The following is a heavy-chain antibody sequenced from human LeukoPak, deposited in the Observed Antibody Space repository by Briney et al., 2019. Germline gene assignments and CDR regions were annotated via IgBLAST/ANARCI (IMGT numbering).Heavy chain of an antibody. CDR2: INHRGSS. V-gene: IGHV4-34*01. Sequence: SETLSLTCAVYGESFSAYFWNWIRQPPGKPLEYIGEINHRGSSHYNPSLKTRVTLSVDTSKNQFSLKLTSVTAADTAVYFCARGSSFDGYCSAGACDAGYYDSWGQGTPVTVSS. D-gene: IGHD2-15*01. CDR1: GESFSAYF. J-gene: IGHJ4*02. CDR3: ARGSSFDGYCSAGACDAGYYDS.